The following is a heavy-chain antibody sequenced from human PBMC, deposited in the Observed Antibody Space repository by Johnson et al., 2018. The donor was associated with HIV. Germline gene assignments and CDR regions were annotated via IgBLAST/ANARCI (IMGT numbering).Heavy chain of an antibody. D-gene: IGHD3-22*01. CDR2: ISYDGSNK. V-gene: IGHV3-30*18. CDR3: AKVVITMIVVATDAFDI. CDR1: GFTFSSYG. Sequence: QVQLVESGGGVVQPGRSLRLSCAASGFTFSSYGMHWVRQAPGKGLEWVAVISYDGSNKYYADSVKGRFTISRDNSKNTLYLQMNSLRAEDTAVYYCAKVVITMIVVATDAFDIWGQGTMVTVSS. J-gene: IGHJ3*02.